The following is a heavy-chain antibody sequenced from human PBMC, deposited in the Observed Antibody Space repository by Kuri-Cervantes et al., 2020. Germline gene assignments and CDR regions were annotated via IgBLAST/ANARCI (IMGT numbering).Heavy chain of an antibody. CDR3: ATDPVYSDYLA. Sequence: GGSLRLSCAASGFTFSNFWMNWVRQAPGKGLEWVANMNQDGSEKYYVDSVKGRFTISRDNAKNSLYLEMNSLRAEDTAFYYCATDPVYSDYLAWGQGTLVTVSS. D-gene: IGHD4-11*01. J-gene: IGHJ5*02. CDR1: GFTFSNFW. CDR2: MNQDGSEK. V-gene: IGHV3-7*01.